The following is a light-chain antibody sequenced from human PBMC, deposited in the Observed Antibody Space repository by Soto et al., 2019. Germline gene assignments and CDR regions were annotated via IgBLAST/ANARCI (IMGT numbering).Light chain of an antibody. Sequence: EIVMTQSTATLSVSPGERDTLSCRASQSVSSNLAWYQQKPGQAPRLLIYGASTRATGIPARFSGSGSGTDFTLTISSLQSEDFALYYCQQYNNWPPCTFGQGTKVDIK. CDR1: QSVSSN. V-gene: IGKV3-15*01. CDR3: QQYNNWPPCT. J-gene: IGKJ1*01. CDR2: GAS.